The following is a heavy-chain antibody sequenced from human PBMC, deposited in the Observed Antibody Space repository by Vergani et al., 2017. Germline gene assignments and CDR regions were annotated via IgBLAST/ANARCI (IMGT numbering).Heavy chain of an antibody. J-gene: IGHJ4*02. CDR1: GFSLSTTGMC. Sequence: QVTLRESGPALVKPTPTLTLTCSFSGFSLSTTGMCVSWVRQPPGKALEWLARIDWDDDKYYSTSLKTRLAISKDTSKNQVILTMTNMHPVDTATYYCARIIGGGSFIRDWGQGTLVTVSS. D-gene: IGHD1-26*01. V-gene: IGHV2-70*13. CDR2: IDWDDDK. CDR3: ARIIGGGSFIRD.